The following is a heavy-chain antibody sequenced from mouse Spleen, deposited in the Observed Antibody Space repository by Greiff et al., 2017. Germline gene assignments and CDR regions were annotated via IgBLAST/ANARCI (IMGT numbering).Heavy chain of an antibody. J-gene: IGHJ3*01. CDR1: GYTFTSYV. Sequence: EVQLKESGPELVKPGASVKMSCKASGYTFTSYVMHWVKQKPGQGLEWIGYINPYNDGTKYNEKFKGKATLTSDKSSSTAYMELSSLTSEDSAVYYCTRAVQIYYGFAYWGQGTLVTVSA. V-gene: IGHV1-14*01. CDR2: INPYNDGT. CDR3: TRAVQIYYGFAY. D-gene: IGHD2-1*01.